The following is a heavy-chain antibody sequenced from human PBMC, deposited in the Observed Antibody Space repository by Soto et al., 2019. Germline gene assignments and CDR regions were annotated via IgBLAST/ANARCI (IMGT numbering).Heavy chain of an antibody. Sequence: SETLSLTCAVSGGSISSGGYSWSWIRQPPGKGLEWIGSIYYSGSTYYNPSLKSRVTISVDTSKNQFSLKLSSVTAADTAVYYCARHYRDYGGHFDLWGRVTLVTVSS. CDR2: IYYSGST. V-gene: IGHV4-30-2*03. D-gene: IGHD4-17*01. CDR1: GGSISSGGYS. CDR3: ARHYRDYGGHFDL. J-gene: IGHJ2*01.